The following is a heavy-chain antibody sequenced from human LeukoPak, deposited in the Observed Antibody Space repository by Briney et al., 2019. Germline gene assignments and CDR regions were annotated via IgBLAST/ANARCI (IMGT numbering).Heavy chain of an antibody. CDR3: ARGYYGSGSYLTAFDY. D-gene: IGHD3-10*01. CDR2: ISYDGSNK. CDR1: GFTFSSYA. J-gene: IGHJ4*02. V-gene: IGHV3-30*07. Sequence: GGSLRLSCAASGFTFSSYAMHWVRQAPGKGLEWVAVISYDGSNKYYADSEKGRFTISRAKNTLYLQMNSLRAGDTAVYYCARGYYGSGSYLTAFDYWGQGTLVTVSS.